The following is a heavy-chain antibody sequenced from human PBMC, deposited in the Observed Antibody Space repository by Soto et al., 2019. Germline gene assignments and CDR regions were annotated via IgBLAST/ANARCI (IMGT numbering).Heavy chain of an antibody. D-gene: IGHD3-3*01. V-gene: IGHV2-26*01. J-gene: IGHJ4*02. CDR3: ARTRSAYNFWSGRYDY. CDR1: GFSLSSITMG. CDR2: IFSNDKK. Sequence: QVTLKESGPVLVKATETLTLTCTVSGFSLSSITMGVSWIRQPPGKALEWLAHIFSNDKKSYTTSLKSRLTISKDTSKRQVVLPMTNMDSGDTATYFCARTRSAYNFWSGRYDYWCRGTLVTVSS.